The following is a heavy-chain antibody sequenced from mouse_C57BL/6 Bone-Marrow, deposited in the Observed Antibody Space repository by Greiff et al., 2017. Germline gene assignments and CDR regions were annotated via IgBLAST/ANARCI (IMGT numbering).Heavy chain of an antibody. D-gene: IGHD2-12*01. V-gene: IGHV1-18*01. Sequence: EVQLQQSGPELVKPGASVKIPCKASGYTFTDYNMDWVKQSHGKSLEWIGDINPNNGGTIYNQKFKGKATLTVDKSSSTAYMELRSLTSEDTAVYYCARTITTIDPFAYWGQGTLVTVSA. CDR3: ARTITTIDPFAY. CDR1: GYTFTDYN. CDR2: INPNNGGT. J-gene: IGHJ3*01.